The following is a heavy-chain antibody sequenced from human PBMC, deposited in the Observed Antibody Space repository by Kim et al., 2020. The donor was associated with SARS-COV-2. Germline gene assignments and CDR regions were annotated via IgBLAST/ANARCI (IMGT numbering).Heavy chain of an antibody. V-gene: IGHV4-4*07. CDR3: ARGTSYFASGALRGVDV. Sequence: SETLSLTCSVSGASISDYYWTWIRQPAGKGLEWIGRVYVSGSTDYNPALKSRVTLSIDTSKKQFSLRLTSVTAADTAVYFCARGTSYFASGALRGVDVGGQGTPVAVS. CDR1: GASISDYY. CDR2: VYVSGST. J-gene: IGHJ6*02. D-gene: IGHD3-10*01.